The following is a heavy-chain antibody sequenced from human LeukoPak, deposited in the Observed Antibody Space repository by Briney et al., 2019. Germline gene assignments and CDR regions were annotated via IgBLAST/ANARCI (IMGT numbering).Heavy chain of an antibody. V-gene: IGHV3-7*01. CDR1: GFTFSNYW. Sequence: GGSLRLSCEGSGFTFSNYWMGWVRQAPGKGLQWVANIKTDGSEKYYVDSVKGRFTISRDNAKNSLYLQMNSLRAEDTAVYYCARSLVGATSDYWGQGTLVTVSS. CDR2: IKTDGSEK. CDR3: ARSLVGATSDY. D-gene: IGHD1-26*01. J-gene: IGHJ4*02.